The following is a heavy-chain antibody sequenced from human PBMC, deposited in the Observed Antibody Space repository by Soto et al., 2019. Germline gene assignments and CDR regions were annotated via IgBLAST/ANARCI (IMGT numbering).Heavy chain of an antibody. CDR3: ARHDSGGSYYYYYYMDV. J-gene: IGHJ6*03. D-gene: IGHD2-15*01. CDR2: IYYSGST. V-gene: IGHV4-59*08. Sequence: QVQLQASGPGLVKPSETLSLTCTVSGGSIRSYYWSWIRQPPGQGLEWIGYIYYSGSTNHNPSLKSPVTRSVDTSKSQFSPKLSSVTAADTAVYYCARHDSGGSYYYYYYMDVLGKGTTVTVSS. CDR1: GGSIRSYY.